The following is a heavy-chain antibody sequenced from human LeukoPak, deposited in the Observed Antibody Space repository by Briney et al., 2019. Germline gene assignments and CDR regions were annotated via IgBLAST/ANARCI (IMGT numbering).Heavy chain of an antibody. J-gene: IGHJ6*02. V-gene: IGHV3-74*01. Sequence: GGSLSLSCAASGFPFSSYWMHWVRQVPGKGLLWVSRINSDGSATIYADSVRGRFTISRDNAKNTLYLQMSGLRVEDTAVYHCASDSPYYGMDVWGQGTTVTVSS. CDR1: GFPFSSYW. CDR3: ASDSPYYGMDV. CDR2: INSDGSAT.